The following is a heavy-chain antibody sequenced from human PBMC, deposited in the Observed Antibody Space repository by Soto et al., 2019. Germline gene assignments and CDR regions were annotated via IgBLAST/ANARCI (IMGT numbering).Heavy chain of an antibody. V-gene: IGHV3-30*18. Sequence: QVQLVESGGGVVQPGRSLRLSCAASGFTFSSYGMHWVRQAPGKGLEWVAVISYDGSNKYYADSVKGRFTISRDNSKNTLYLQMNSLRGEDTAVYYCAKEWVYDSSGWSFDYWGQGIVVTASS. J-gene: IGHJ4*02. CDR2: ISYDGSNK. CDR1: GFTFSSYG. CDR3: AKEWVYDSSGWSFDY. D-gene: IGHD3-22*01.